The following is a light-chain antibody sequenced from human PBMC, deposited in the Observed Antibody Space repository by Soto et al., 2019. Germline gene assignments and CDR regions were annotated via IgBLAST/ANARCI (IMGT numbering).Light chain of an antibody. CDR1: QSLLRGNGYNY. Sequence: DIVMTQSPVSLPVTPGEPASISCRSSQSLLRGNGYNYLEWYLQKPGQSPQLLIYLGSNRASGVPDRFSGSGSGTDFTLEISRVEAEDVGVYYCMQTLQTPLTFGGGSKVEIK. V-gene: IGKV2-28*01. CDR2: LGS. J-gene: IGKJ4*01. CDR3: MQTLQTPLT.